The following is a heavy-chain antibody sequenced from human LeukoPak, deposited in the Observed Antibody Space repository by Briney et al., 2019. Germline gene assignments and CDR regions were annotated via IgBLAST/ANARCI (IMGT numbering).Heavy chain of an antibody. Sequence: SETLSLTCAVSGYSISSGYYWGWIRQPPGKGLEWIGSIYHSGSTYYNPSLKSLVTISVDTSKNQFSLKLSSVTAADTAVYYCARHARHAPFDYWGQGTLVTVSS. CDR3: ARHARHAPFDY. J-gene: IGHJ4*02. CDR1: GYSISSGYY. D-gene: IGHD2-2*01. CDR2: IYHSGST. V-gene: IGHV4-38-2*01.